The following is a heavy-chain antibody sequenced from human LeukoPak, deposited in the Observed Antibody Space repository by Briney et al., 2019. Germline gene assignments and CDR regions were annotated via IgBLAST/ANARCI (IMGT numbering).Heavy chain of an antibody. CDR1: GYMFTSYG. V-gene: IGHV1-18*01. CDR2: ISAYNGDT. Sequence: GASVKVSCKASGYMFTSYGLSWARQAPGQGLEWMGWISAYNGDTRCAQKFQGRVTMTTDTSTRTAYMEMRSLRSDDTAVYYCARDRRGRAVANPYYYNGMDVWGEGTTVTVSS. J-gene: IGHJ6*04. D-gene: IGHD6-19*01. CDR3: ARDRRGRAVANPYYYNGMDV.